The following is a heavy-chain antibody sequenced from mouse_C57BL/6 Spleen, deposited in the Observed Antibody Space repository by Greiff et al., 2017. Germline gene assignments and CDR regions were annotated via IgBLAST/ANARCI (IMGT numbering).Heavy chain of an antibody. V-gene: IGHV7-3*01. CDR3: ASQLGAAMDY. J-gene: IGHJ4*01. Sequence: EVQVVESGGGLVQPGGSLSLSCAASGFTFTAYYMSWVRQPPGKALEWLGFIRNKANGYTTEYSASVKGRFTISRDNSQSILYLQMNALRAEDSATYYCASQLGAAMDYWGQGTSVTVSS. D-gene: IGHD4-1*02. CDR2: IRNKANGYTT. CDR1: GFTFTAYY.